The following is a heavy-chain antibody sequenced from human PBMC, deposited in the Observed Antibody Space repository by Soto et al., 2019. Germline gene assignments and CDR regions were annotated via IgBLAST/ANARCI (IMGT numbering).Heavy chain of an antibody. J-gene: IGHJ4*02. V-gene: IGHV1-24*01. CDR2: FDPEDGET. D-gene: IGHD2-2*01. CDR3: ATDFRYCSSTSCYPDFDY. CDR1: GYTLTELS. Sequence: GASVKVSCKVSGYTLTELSMHWVRQAPGKGLEWMGGFDPEDGETIYAQKFQGRVTMTEDTSTDTAYMELSSLRSEDTAVYYCATDFRYCSSTSCYPDFDYWGQGTLVTVSS.